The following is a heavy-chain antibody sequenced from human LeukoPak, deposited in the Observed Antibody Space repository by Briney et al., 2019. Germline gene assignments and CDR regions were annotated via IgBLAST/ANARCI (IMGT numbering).Heavy chain of an antibody. CDR2: IKSKTDGGTT. CDR1: GFTFSNAW. J-gene: IGHJ4*02. Sequence: PGGSLRLSCAASGFTFSNAWMSWVRQAPGKGLEWVGRIKSKTDGGTTDYAAPVKGRFTISRDDSKNTLYLQMNSLKTEDTAVYYCTTEELTDADYYDSGGHSYYFDYWGQGTLVTVSS. D-gene: IGHD3-22*01. V-gene: IGHV3-15*01. CDR3: TTEELTDADYYDSGGHSYYFDY.